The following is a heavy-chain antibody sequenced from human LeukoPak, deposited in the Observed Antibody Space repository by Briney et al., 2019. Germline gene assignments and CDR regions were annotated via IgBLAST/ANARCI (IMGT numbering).Heavy chain of an antibody. J-gene: IGHJ4*02. V-gene: IGHV1-46*01. CDR1: GYTFTSYY. CDR3: ATADYYDSGSPLP. Sequence: ASVKVSCKASGYTFTSYYMHWVRQAPGEGLEWMGIINPTGGSTSYAQKFQGIFTMTEDTSTDTAYMELSSLTSEDTAVYYCATADYYDSGSPLPWGQGTLVTVSS. D-gene: IGHD3-10*01. CDR2: INPTGGST.